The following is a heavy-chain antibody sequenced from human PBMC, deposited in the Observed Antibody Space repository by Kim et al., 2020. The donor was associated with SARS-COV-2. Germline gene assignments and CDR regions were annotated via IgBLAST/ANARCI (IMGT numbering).Heavy chain of an antibody. CDR3: ARPPIAARLDYYYYGMDV. CDR1: GCSISSSSYY. D-gene: IGHD6-6*01. J-gene: IGHJ6*02. CDR2: IYYSGST. V-gene: IGHV4-39*01. Sequence: SETLSLTCTVSGCSISSSSYYWGWIRQPPGKGLEWIGSIYYSGSTYYNPSLKSLVTNSVDTSKNQFSLKLSSVTAADTAVYYCARPPIAARLDYYYYGMDVWGQGTTVTVSS.